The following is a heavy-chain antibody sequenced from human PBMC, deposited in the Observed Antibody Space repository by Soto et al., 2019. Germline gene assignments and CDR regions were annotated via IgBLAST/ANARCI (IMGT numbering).Heavy chain of an antibody. J-gene: IGHJ6*02. CDR3: AKPYDVLSDYVNYYYYYGLGV. CDR2: ISANGDST. CDR1: GFTFSRYG. D-gene: IGHD3-3*01. V-gene: IGHV3-23*01. Sequence: GGSLRLSCAASGFTFSRYGMTWVRQAPGKGLEWVSAISANGDSTYYADSVRGRFTISRDNSENTVYLQMNSLRVEDTALYYCAKPYDVLSDYVNYYYYYGLGVWGQGTTVTVSS.